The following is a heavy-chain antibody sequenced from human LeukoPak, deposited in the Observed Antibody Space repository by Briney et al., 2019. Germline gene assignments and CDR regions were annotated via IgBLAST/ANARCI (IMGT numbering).Heavy chain of an antibody. D-gene: IGHD3-22*01. CDR3: ARSRDSSGYYTVLFDY. CDR1: GGSISSYY. Sequence: SETLSLTCTVSGGSISSYYWSWIRQPPGKGLEWIGYVYYSGSTNYNPSLKSRVTISVDTSKNQFPLKLSSVTAADTAVYYCARSRDSSGYYTVLFDYWGRGTLVTVSS. V-gene: IGHV4-59*01. J-gene: IGHJ4*02. CDR2: VYYSGST.